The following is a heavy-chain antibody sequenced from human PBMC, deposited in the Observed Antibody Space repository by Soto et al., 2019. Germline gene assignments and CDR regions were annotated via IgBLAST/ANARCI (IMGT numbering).Heavy chain of an antibody. CDR3: ARHFVAVVIKGWGY. J-gene: IGHJ4*02. D-gene: IGHD3-10*01. V-gene: IGHV4-59*04. CDR2: IYYSGNA. Sequence: SETLSLTCTVSGGSISSYYWSWIRQPPGKGLEWIGYIYYSGNAYYNPSLKSRVSMSVDTSKNQFSLKLVSVTAADTAVYYCARHFVAVVIKGWGYWGQGTLVTVSS. CDR1: GGSISSYY.